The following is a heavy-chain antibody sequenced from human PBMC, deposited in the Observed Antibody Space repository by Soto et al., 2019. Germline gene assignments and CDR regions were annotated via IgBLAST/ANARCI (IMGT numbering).Heavy chain of an antibody. J-gene: IGHJ3*02. CDR3: ARPFVNWGYRDAFDI. V-gene: IGHV5-51*01. CDR1: GYSFTSYW. CDR2: IYPGDSDT. Sequence: GESLKISCKGSGYSFTSYWIGWVRQMPGKGLEWMGIIYPGDSDTRYSPSFQGQVTISADKSISTAYLQWSSLKASDTAMYYCARPFVNWGYRDAFDIWGQGTMVTVSS. D-gene: IGHD7-27*01.